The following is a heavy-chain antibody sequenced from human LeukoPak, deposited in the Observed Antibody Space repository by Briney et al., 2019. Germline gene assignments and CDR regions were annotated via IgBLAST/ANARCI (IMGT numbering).Heavy chain of an antibody. Sequence: GGSLRLSCAASGFAFSAHYMDWVRQTPGKGLEWVGRSRNKDNKYTTEYAASVKGRFTISRDESKNSLYLQMNSVTTEDTAVYYCARVAPYCGGDCYSRYFDYWGQGTLVTVSS. CDR2: SRNKDNKYTT. D-gene: IGHD2-21*01. CDR3: ARVAPYCGGDCYSRYFDY. CDR1: GFAFSAHY. J-gene: IGHJ4*02. V-gene: IGHV3-72*01.